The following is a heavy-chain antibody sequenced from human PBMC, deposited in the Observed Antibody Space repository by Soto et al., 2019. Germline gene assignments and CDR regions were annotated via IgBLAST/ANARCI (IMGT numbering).Heavy chain of an antibody. CDR1: GYTFTSYG. J-gene: IGHJ6*02. CDR3: ARGPEGLYYYYGMDV. V-gene: IGHV1-18*01. Sequence: VASVKVSCKASGYTFTSYGISWVRQAPGQGLEWMGWISAYNGNTNYAQKLQGRVTMTTDTSTSTAYMELRSLSSEDTAVYYCARGPEGLYYYYGMDVWGQGTTVTVS. CDR2: ISAYNGNT.